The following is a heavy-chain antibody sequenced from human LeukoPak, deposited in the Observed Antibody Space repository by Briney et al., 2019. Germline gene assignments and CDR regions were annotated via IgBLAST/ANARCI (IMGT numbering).Heavy chain of an antibody. J-gene: IGHJ3*02. CDR2: IYHSGST. CDR1: GGSISSGGYY. CDR3: ASGRWGAFDI. D-gene: IGHD3-16*01. Sequence: SETLSLTCTVSGGSISSGGYYWSWIRQPPGKGLGWIGYIYHSGSTYYNPSLKSRVTISVDRSKNQFSLKLSSVTAADTAVYYCASGRWGAFDIWGQGTMVTVSS. V-gene: IGHV4-30-2*01.